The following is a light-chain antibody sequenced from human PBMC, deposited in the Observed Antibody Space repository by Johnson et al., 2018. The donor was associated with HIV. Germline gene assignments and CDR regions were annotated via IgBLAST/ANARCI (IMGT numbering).Light chain of an antibody. CDR1: SSNIGNNY. J-gene: IGLJ1*01. CDR2: DNN. CDR3: GTWDSSLTAYV. Sequence: QSVLTQPPSVSAAPGQKVTISCSGSSSNIGNNYVSWYQQLPGTAPKLLIYDNNKRPSGIRDRFSGSKSGTSATLGITGLQTGDGADYYCGTWDSSLTAYVFGTGTKVTVL. V-gene: IGLV1-51*01.